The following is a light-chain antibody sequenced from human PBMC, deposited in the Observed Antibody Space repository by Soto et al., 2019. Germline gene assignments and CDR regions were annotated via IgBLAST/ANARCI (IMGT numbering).Light chain of an antibody. CDR1: SSNIGAGYD. CDR2: GNS. Sequence: QSALTQPPSASGSPGQSVTISCTGSSSNIGAGYDVHWYQQLPGTAPKLLIYGNSNRPSGVPDRFSGSKSGTSASLAITGLQAEDEADYYCQSYDSSLSVVFGGGTKLTVL. V-gene: IGLV1-40*01. CDR3: QSYDSSLSVV. J-gene: IGLJ2*01.